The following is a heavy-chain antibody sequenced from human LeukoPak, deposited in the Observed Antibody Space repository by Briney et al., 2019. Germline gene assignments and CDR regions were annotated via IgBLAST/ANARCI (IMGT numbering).Heavy chain of an antibody. D-gene: IGHD2-8*01. V-gene: IGHV1-69*05. CDR3: ARDEGVGGYCTNGVCYTNWFDP. CDR2: IIPIFGTA. CDR1: GGTFSSYA. Sequence: ASVKVSCKASGGTFSSYAISWVRQAPGQGLEWMGRIIPIFGTANYAQKFQGRVTITTDESTSTAYMERSSLSSEDTAVYYCARDEGVGGYCTNGVCYTNWFDPWGQGTLVTVSS. J-gene: IGHJ5*02.